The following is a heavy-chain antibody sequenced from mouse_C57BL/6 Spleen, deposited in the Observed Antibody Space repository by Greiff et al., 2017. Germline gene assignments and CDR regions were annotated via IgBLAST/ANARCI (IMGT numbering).Heavy chain of an antibody. CDR1: GFTFSDYG. CDR3: ARAYYSNYHRGYCAMDY. V-gene: IGHV5-17*01. CDR2: ISSGSSTI. D-gene: IGHD2-5*01. J-gene: IGHJ4*01. Sequence: EVKLVESGGGLVKPGGSLKLSCAASGFTFSDYGMHWVRQAPEKGLEWVAYISSGSSTIYYADTVKGRFTISRDNAKNTLFLQMTSLRSEDTAMYYCARAYYSNYHRGYCAMDYWGQGTSVTVSS.